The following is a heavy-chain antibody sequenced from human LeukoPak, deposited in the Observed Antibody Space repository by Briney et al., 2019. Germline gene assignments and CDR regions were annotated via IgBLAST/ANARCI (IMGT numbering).Heavy chain of an antibody. CDR1: GGSTNNYY. J-gene: IGHJ4*02. CDR3: ASNTPYSGYDWRNGSWYPH. CDR2: IYYSGST. D-gene: IGHD5-12*01. V-gene: IGHV4-59*01. Sequence: SETLSLTCTVSGGSTNNYYWSWIRQPPGKGLEWIGYIYYSGSTNYNPSLKSRVTISVDTSKNQFSLKLSSVTAADTAVYYCASNTPYSGYDWRNGSWYPHWGQGTLVTVSS.